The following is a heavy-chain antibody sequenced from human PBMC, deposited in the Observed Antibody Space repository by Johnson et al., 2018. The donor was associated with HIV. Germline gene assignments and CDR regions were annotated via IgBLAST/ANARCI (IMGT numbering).Heavy chain of an antibody. CDR1: GFTFRSYG. J-gene: IGHJ3*02. CDR2: ISYDGSKK. D-gene: IGHD1-14*01. V-gene: IGHV3-30*18. CDR3: AKIRTSGTGDAFDI. Sequence: QVQLVESGGGVVQPGRSLRLSCAVSGFTFRSYGVHWVRQAPGKGLEWVAVISYDGSKKYYPDSVKGRFTISRDNSKNTLYLQMDSLRAEDTAVYYCAKIRTSGTGDAFDIWGQGTMVTVSS.